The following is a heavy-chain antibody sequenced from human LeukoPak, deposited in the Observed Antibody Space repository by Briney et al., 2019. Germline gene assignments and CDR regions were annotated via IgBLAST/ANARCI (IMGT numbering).Heavy chain of an antibody. CDR1: GFTFSSYA. D-gene: IGHD5-18*01. J-gene: IGHJ4*02. CDR3: AKDLTGYSYGDFDY. V-gene: IGHV3-23*01. Sequence: PGRSLRLSCAASGFTFSSYAMSWVRQAPGKGLEWVSAISGSGGSTYYADSVKGRFTTSRDNSKNTLYLQMNSLRAEDTAVYYCAKDLTGYSYGDFDYWGQGTLVTVSS. CDR2: ISGSGGST.